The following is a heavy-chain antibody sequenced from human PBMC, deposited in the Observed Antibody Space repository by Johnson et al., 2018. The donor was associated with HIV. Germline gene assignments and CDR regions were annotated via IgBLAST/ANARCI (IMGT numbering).Heavy chain of an antibody. V-gene: IGHV3-30*04. CDR1: GFTFSSYT. D-gene: IGHD1-26*01. CDR2: ISYDGSNK. CDR3: AKDLINSGIDPQAFDI. Sequence: VQLVESGGGVVQPGRSLRLSCVVSGFTFSSYTMHWVRQAPGKGLEWVAVISYDGSNKYFADSVKGRFTLSRDNSKNTLYLQMSSLRAEDTAVYYCAKDLINSGIDPQAFDIWGQGTMVSVSS. J-gene: IGHJ3*02.